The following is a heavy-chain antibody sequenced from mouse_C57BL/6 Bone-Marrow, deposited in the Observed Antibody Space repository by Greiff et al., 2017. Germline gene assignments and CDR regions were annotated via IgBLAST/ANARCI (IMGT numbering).Heavy chain of an antibody. CDR1: GYTFTSYG. CDR3: ASCFQDYCDY. CDR2: IYPRSGNT. V-gene: IGHV1-81*01. Sequence: VQLQQSGAELARPGASVKLSCKASGYTFTSYGISWVKQRTGQGLEWIGEIYPRSGNTYYNAKFKGKATLTEDKSSSTAYIELRSLTSEDSAVYFCASCFQDYCDYWGQGTTLTVSS. J-gene: IGHJ2*01.